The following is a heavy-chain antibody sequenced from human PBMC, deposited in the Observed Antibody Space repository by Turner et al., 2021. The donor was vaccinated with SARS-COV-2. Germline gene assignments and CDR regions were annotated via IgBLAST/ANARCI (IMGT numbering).Heavy chain of an antibody. Sequence: QITLKESGPTLVKPTQTLTLTCTFSGFSLSTSGVGVGWIRQPPGKALEWLALIYWNDGKRYSPSLKSRLTITKDTSKNQVVRTMTNMDPVDTATYYCAHSEVSGFAEANFEYWGQGTLVTVSS. CDR3: AHSEVSGFAEANFEY. CDR2: IYWNDGK. D-gene: IGHD3-10*01. J-gene: IGHJ4*02. CDR1: GFSLSTSGVG. V-gene: IGHV2-5*01.